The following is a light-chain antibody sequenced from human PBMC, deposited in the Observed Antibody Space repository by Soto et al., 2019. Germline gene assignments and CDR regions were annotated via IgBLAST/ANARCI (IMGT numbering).Light chain of an antibody. Sequence: QLVLTQPPSVSGAPGQRVTISCTGSTSNIGAGYEVHWYQQLPGTAPKLLVSGHNIRPSGVPDRFSGFKSGASASLVITGLQAEDEADYYCSSYTPTTWVFGGGTKVTVL. CDR1: TSNIGAGYE. J-gene: IGLJ3*02. V-gene: IGLV1-40*01. CDR2: GHN. CDR3: SSYTPTTWV.